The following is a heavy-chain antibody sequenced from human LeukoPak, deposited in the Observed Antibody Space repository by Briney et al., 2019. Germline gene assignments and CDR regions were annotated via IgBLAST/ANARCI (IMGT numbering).Heavy chain of an antibody. D-gene: IGHD2-21*02. J-gene: IGHJ4*02. CDR3: ARDYLAYCGGDCYSGYDY. CDR2: ISAYNGNT. V-gene: IGHV1-18*01. Sequence: ASVKISCKASGYTFTSYGISWVRQAPGRGLEWMGWISAYNGNTNYAQKLQGRVNMTTDTSTSTAYMELRSLRSDDTAVYYWARDYLAYCGGDCYSGYDYWGQGTLVTVSS. CDR1: GYTFTSYG.